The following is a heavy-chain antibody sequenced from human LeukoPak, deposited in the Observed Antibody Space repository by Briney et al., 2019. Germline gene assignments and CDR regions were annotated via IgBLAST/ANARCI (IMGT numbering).Heavy chain of an antibody. CDR1: GFTFRSYA. CDR2: VTGGGTT. CDR3: AKVAVAGSYYYYGMDV. J-gene: IGHJ6*02. V-gene: IGHV3-23*01. D-gene: IGHD3-10*01. Sequence: GGSLRLSCAASGFTFRSYAMSWVRQAPGKGLEWVSTVTGGGTTYYADSVKGRFTISRDNSKNTVYLQLNSLRADDTAVYYCAKVAVAGSYYYYGMDVWGQGTTVTVSS.